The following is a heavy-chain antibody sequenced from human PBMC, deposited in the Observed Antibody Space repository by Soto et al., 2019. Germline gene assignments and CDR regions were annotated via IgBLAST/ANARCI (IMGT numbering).Heavy chain of an antibody. V-gene: IGHV1-24*01. Sequence: ASVKVSCKVSGYTLTELSMHWVRQAPGKGLEWMGGFDPEDGETIYAQKFQGRVTMTEDTSTDTAYMELSSLRSEDTAVYYCASAPLNYDILTGYSNDAFDIWGQGTMVTVSS. CDR2: FDPEDGET. D-gene: IGHD3-9*01. CDR1: GYTLTELS. CDR3: ASAPLNYDILTGYSNDAFDI. J-gene: IGHJ3*02.